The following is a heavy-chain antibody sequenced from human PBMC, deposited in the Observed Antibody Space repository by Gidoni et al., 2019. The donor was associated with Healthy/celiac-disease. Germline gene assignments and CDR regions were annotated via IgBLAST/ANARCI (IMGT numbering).Heavy chain of an antibody. J-gene: IGHJ4*02. CDR2: TYYRSKWYN. V-gene: IGHV6-1*01. CDR1: GNSVSSHSAA. D-gene: IGHD1-26*01. Sequence: QVQLQQSGPGLVKPSQPLSLTCAISGNSVSSHSAAWNWIRQSPSRGLEWLGRTYYRSKWYNDYAVSVKSRITINPDTSKNQFSLQLNSVSPEDTAVYYCARDQSGSYPGGYYFGSWGQGTLVIVSS. CDR3: ARDQSGSYPGGYYFGS.